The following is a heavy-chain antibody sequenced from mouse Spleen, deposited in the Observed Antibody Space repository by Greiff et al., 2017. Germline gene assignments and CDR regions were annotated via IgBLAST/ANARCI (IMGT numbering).Heavy chain of an antibody. J-gene: IGHJ1*03. CDR1: GFTFSSYA. Sequence: EVKLQESGEGLVKPGGSLKLSCAASGFTFSSYAMSWVRQTPEKRLEWVAYISSGGDYIYYADTVKGRFTISRDNARNTLYLQMSSLKSEDTAMYYCTREGDYDRYFDVWGTGTTVTVSS. CDR2: ISSGGDYI. D-gene: IGHD2-4*01. V-gene: IGHV5-9-1*02. CDR3: TREGDYDRYFDV.